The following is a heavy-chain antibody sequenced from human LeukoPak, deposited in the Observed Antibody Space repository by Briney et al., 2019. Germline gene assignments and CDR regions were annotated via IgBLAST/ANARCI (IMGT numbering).Heavy chain of an antibody. CDR3: AELGITMIGGV. Sequence: GGSLRLSCAASGFTFSTYWMHWVRQAPGKGLVWVSRINSDGSRISYADSVKGRFTISRDNAKNSLYLQMNSLRAEDTAVYYCAELGITMIGGVWGKGTTVTISS. J-gene: IGHJ6*04. D-gene: IGHD3-10*02. CDR2: INSDGSRI. V-gene: IGHV3-74*01. CDR1: GFTFSTYW.